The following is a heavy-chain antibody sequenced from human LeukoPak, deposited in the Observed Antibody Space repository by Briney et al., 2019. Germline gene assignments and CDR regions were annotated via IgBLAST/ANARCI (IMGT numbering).Heavy chain of an antibody. CDR1: GFTFSSYG. D-gene: IGHD2-8*01. V-gene: IGHV3-33*01. CDR3: ARDFNGVSLDY. J-gene: IGHJ4*02. CDR2: IWYDGSNK. Sequence: GGSLRLSCAASGFTFSSYGMHWVRQAPGKGLEWMAVIWYDGSNKYYADSVKGRFTISRDNSKNTLYLKMNSLRAEDTAVYYCARDFNGVSLDYWGQGTLVTVSS.